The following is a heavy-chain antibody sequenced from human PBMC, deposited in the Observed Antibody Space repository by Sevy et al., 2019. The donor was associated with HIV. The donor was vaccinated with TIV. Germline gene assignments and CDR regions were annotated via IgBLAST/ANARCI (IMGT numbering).Heavy chain of an antibody. J-gene: IGHJ3*02. CDR1: GFTFSDYY. CDR2: ISSTGGSI. V-gene: IGHV3-11*04. CDR3: ARDRRSVWELLGGDAFDI. Sequence: GGSLRLSCAASGFTFSDYYMSWIRQAPGQGLDWVSYISSTGGSIYFADSVKGRFTISRDNAKNSLYLQMNNLRAEDTAVYYCARDRRSVWELLGGDAFDIWGQGTMVTVSS. D-gene: IGHD1-26*01.